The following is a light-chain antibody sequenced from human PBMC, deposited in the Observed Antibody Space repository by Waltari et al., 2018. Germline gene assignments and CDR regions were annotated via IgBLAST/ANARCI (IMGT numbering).Light chain of an antibody. CDR1: QSVSSTY. CDR3: QHYGRSLPLT. J-gene: IGKJ4*01. CDR2: GAS. Sequence: EIVLTQSPGPLSLSPGERATLSCRASQSVSSTYLAWYQQKPGQAPRPLIYGASNRATGIPDRFSGSGSGTDFTLTISRLEPEDFAVYYCQHYGRSLPLTFGGGTKVEI. V-gene: IGKV3-20*01.